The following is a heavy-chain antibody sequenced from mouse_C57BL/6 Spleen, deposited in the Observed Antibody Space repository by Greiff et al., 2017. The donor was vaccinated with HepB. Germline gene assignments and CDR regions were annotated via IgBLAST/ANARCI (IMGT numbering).Heavy chain of an antibody. D-gene: IGHD1-1*01. CDR1: GFTFSDYG. CDR3: ARLYYGSSYAYFDY. J-gene: IGHJ2*01. CDR2: ISSGSSTI. Sequence: VESGGGLVKPGGSLKLSCAASGFTFSDYGMHWVRQAPEKGLEWVAYISSGSSTIYYADTVKGRFTISRDNAKNTLFLQMTSLRSEDTAMYYCARLYYGSSYAYFDYWGQGTTLTVSS. V-gene: IGHV5-17*01.